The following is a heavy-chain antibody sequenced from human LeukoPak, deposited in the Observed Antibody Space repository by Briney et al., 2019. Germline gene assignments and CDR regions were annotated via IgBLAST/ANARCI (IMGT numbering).Heavy chain of an antibody. D-gene: IGHD3-22*01. CDR1: GYTFTGYY. Sequence: ASVKVSCKASGYTFTGYYMHWVRQAPGQGLEWMGWINPNSGGTNYAQKFQGRVTMTRDTSISTAYMELSRLRSDDTAVYYCARAQDYYDSSGYPDYWGRGTLVTVSS. CDR3: ARAQDYYDSSGYPDY. V-gene: IGHV1-2*02. CDR2: INPNSGGT. J-gene: IGHJ4*02.